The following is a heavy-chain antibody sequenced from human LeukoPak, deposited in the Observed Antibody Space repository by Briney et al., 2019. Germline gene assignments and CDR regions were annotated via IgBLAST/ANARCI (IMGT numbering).Heavy chain of an antibody. V-gene: IGHV1-69*13. CDR1: GGTFSSYA. CDR3: ARTWVVVPAAIFGFQH. D-gene: IGHD2-2*01. CDR2: IIPIFGTA. J-gene: IGHJ1*01. Sequence: ASVKVSCMAYGGTFSSYAISWVRQAPGHGLEWMGVIIPIFGTANYAQKFQGRVTITADESTSTAYMELSSLRSEDTAVYYCARTWVVVPAAIFGFQHWGQGTLVTVSS.